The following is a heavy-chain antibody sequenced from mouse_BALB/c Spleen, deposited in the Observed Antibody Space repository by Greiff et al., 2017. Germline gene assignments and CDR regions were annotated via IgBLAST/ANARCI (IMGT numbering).Heavy chain of an antibody. V-gene: IGHV1-55*01. CDR3: ARYGNYVNYAMDY. D-gene: IGHD2-1*01. CDR2: IYPGSGST. CDR1: GYNFTSYW. Sequence: VQLQQSGAELVKPGTSVKLSCKASGYNFTSYWINWVKLRPGQGLEWIGDIYPGSGSTNYNEKFKSKATLTVDTSSSTAYMQLSSLASEDSALYYCARYGNYVNYAMDYWGQGTSVTVSS. J-gene: IGHJ4*01.